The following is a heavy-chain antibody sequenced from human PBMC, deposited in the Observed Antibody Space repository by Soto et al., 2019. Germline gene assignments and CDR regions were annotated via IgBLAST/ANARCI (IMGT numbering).Heavy chain of an antibody. CDR2: IDPSDSYT. D-gene: IGHD1-26*01. CDR3: NVAWGLRRGGYYYGMDV. CDR1: GYSFTSYW. J-gene: IGHJ6*02. Sequence: GESLKISCKGSGYSFTSYWISWVRQMPGKGLEWMGRIDPSDSYTNYSPSFQGHVTISADKSISTAYLQWSSLKASDTAMYYCNVAWGLRRGGYYYGMDVWGQGTTVTVSS. V-gene: IGHV5-10-1*01.